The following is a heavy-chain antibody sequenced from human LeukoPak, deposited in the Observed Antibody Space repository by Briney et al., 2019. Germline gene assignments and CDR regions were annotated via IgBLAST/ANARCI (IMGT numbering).Heavy chain of an antibody. V-gene: IGHV1-2*02. Sequence: ASVKVSCKASGYTFSGHYIHWVRQAPGQGLEWMGSINPNGGGTKYGQKFRGRVTMTWDRSISTAYMEVSSLRAEDTAMYYCARQWVGLYYFDPWGQGTLVTVSS. CDR1: GYTFSGHY. CDR3: ARQWVGLYYFDP. J-gene: IGHJ4*02. CDR2: INPNGGGT. D-gene: IGHD1-26*01.